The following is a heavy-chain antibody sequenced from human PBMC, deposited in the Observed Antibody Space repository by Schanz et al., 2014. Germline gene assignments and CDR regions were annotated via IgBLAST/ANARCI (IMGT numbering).Heavy chain of an antibody. CDR1: GYTFSNDD. V-gene: IGHV1-8*01. CDR2: MQPDSGNT. D-gene: IGHD2-15*01. J-gene: IGHJ5*02. CDR3: ARGRGCTGGSCYSWFDL. Sequence: QVQLVQSGAELRKPGTSVKVSCKTSGYTFSNDDINWVRQAIGQGPEWMGWMQPDSGNTGYAQKFQGRVTMTRNTSISTAYMELSSLRSEDTAVYYCARGRGCTGGSCYSWFDLWGQGTLVTVSS.